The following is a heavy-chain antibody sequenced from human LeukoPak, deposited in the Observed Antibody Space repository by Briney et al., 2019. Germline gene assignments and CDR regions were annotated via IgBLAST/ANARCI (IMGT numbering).Heavy chain of an antibody. CDR1: GGSISRGGYY. V-gene: IGHV4-31*03. CDR3: AREAYYGRFDP. D-gene: IGHD3-3*01. J-gene: IGHJ5*02. CDR2: IYYSGST. Sequence: PSETLSLTCTVSGGSISRGGYYWRWIRQHPGKGLEWIGYIYYSGSTYYNPSLKSRVTISVDTSKNQFSLKLSSVTAADTAVYYCAREAYYGRFDPWGQGTLVTVSS.